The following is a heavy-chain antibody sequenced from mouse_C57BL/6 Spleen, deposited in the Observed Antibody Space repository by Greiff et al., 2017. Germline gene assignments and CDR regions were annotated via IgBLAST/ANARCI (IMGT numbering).Heavy chain of an antibody. V-gene: IGHV1-69*01. D-gene: IGHD1-1*01. Sequence: QVQLKEPGAELVMPGASVKLSCKASGYTFTSYWMHWVKQRPGQGLEWIGEIDPSDSYTNYNQKFKGKSTLTVDKSSSTAYMQLSSLTSEDSAVYYCARGFTTVVATGKFDYWGQGTTLTVSS. CDR2: IDPSDSYT. CDR1: GYTFTSYW. CDR3: ARGFTTVVATGKFDY. J-gene: IGHJ2*01.